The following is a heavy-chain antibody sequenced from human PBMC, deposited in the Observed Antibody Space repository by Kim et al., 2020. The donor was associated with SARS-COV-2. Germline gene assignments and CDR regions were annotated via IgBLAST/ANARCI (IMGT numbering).Heavy chain of an antibody. CDR1: GGSINDYY. CDR3: AGAKVGTADFDY. V-gene: IGHV4-4*07. D-gene: IGHD2-2*01. Sequence: SETLSLTCTVSGGSINDYYWNWIRQSAGKGLEWIGRIYTGGSTNYNHSLKSRITMSVDTSKSQFSLKLTSVTAADTAVYDCAGAKVGTADFDYWGQGTL. CDR2: IYTGGST. J-gene: IGHJ4*02.